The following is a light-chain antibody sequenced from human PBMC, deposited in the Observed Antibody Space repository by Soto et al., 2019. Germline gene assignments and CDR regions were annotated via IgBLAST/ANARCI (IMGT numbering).Light chain of an antibody. CDR1: QSVSSSY. CDR2: GAS. J-gene: IGKJ1*01. CDR3: QQYGCSLWT. Sequence: EIVFTQAPGTLSLSPGARATLSCRASQSVSSSYLAWYQQKHGQAHRLLIYGASSRATGIPDRFSGSMSGTACTLTISRLETEDGQVDDCQQYGCSLWTFCQGTKVEIK. V-gene: IGKV3-20*01.